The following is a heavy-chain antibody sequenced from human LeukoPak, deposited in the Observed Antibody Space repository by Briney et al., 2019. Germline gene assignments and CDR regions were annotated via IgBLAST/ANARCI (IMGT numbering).Heavy chain of an antibody. Sequence: SGGSLRLSCAASGFTFSTYWTHWVRQAPGKGLVWVSRIKSDGGTNYADSVKGRFTISRDNAKKTVSLQMNSLRPEDTGVYYCARAPSEIGGYYPEYFRHWGQGTLVTVSS. CDR2: IKSDGGT. V-gene: IGHV3-74*01. CDR3: ARAPSEIGGYYPEYFRH. CDR1: GFTFSTYW. D-gene: IGHD3-22*01. J-gene: IGHJ1*01.